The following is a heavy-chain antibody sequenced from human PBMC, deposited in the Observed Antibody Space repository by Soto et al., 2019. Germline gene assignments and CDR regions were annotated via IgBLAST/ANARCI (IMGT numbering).Heavy chain of an antibody. J-gene: IGHJ6*02. V-gene: IGHV1-8*01. D-gene: IGHD5-12*01. Sequence: ASVKVSCKASGYTFTSYDINWVRQATGQGLEWMGWMNPNSGNTGYAQKFQGRVTMTRNTSISTAYMELSSLRSEDTAVYYCARNGYDSKTYYYYYGMDVWGQGTTVTV. CDR3: ARNGYDSKTYYYYYGMDV. CDR2: MNPNSGNT. CDR1: GYTFTSYD.